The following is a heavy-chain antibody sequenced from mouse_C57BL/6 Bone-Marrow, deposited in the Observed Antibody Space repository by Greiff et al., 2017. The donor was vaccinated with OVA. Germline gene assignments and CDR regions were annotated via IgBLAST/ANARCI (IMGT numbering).Heavy chain of an antibody. D-gene: IGHD2-2*01. V-gene: IGHV5-12*01. J-gene: IGHJ4*01. CDR2: ISNGGGST. CDR3: ARTLWLPYYYAMDY. Sequence: EVHLVESGGGLVQPGGSLKLSCAASGFTFSDYYMYWVRQTPEKRLEWVAYISNGGGSTYYPDTVKGRFTISRDNAKNTLYLQMSRLKSEDTAMYYCARTLWLPYYYAMDYWGQGTSVTVSS. CDR1: GFTFSDYY.